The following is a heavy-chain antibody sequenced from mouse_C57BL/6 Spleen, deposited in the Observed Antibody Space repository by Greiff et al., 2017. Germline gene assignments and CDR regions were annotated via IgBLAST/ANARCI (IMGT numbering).Heavy chain of an antibody. J-gene: IGHJ4*01. CDR3: TRYYLGYAMDY. CDR1: GYTFTSYW. V-gene: IGHV1-5*01. Sequence: VQLQQSGTVLARPGASVKMSCKTSGYTFTSYWMHWVKQRPGQGLEWIGAIYPGNSDTSYNQKFKGKAKLTAVTSASTAYMELSSLTNEDSAVYYCTRYYLGYAMDYWGQGTSVTVSS. CDR2: IYPGNSDT. D-gene: IGHD1-1*01.